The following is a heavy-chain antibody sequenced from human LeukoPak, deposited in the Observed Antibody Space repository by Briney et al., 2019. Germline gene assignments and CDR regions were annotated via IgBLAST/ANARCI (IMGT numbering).Heavy chain of an antibody. D-gene: IGHD3-3*01. CDR3: AKEFLEEKGGY. V-gene: IGHV3-23*01. J-gene: IGHJ4*02. Sequence: GGSLRLSCAASGFTFSSYAMSWVRQAPGKGLEWVSAISGSGGSTYYADSVKGRLTISRDKSKNTLYLQMNSLRAEDTAVYYCAKEFLEEKGGYWGQGTLVTVSS. CDR1: GFTFSSYA. CDR2: ISGSGGST.